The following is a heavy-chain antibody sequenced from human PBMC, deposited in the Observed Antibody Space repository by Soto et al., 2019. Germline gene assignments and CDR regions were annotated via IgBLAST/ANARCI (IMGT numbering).Heavy chain of an antibody. J-gene: IGHJ4*02. D-gene: IGHD6-19*01. Sequence: QVQLVQSGAEVKKPGSSVKVSCKASGGTFSSYAISWVRQAPGQGLEWMGGIIPIYGTANYAQKFQGRVTLHAHESTSTGYVELSSLRSEDTAMYYCARGYSSGWRYFDYWGPGTLVTVSS. CDR2: IIPIYGTA. CDR3: ARGYSSGWRYFDY. CDR1: GGTFSSYA. V-gene: IGHV1-69*12.